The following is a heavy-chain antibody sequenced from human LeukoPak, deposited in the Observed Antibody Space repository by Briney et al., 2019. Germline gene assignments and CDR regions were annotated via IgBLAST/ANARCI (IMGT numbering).Heavy chain of an antibody. D-gene: IGHD6-13*01. CDR2: IFPGNSDT. V-gene: IGHV5-51*01. CDR1: GYSFTSYW. CDR3: ARGEAYASSWHGD. J-gene: IGHJ4*02. Sequence: GESLKISCTGSGYSFTSYWIAWVRQMPGKGLEYMGIIFPGNSDTRYNPSSQGQVTISADTSISTAYLQWSSLKASDTAMYYCARGEAYASSWHGDWGQGTLVTVSP.